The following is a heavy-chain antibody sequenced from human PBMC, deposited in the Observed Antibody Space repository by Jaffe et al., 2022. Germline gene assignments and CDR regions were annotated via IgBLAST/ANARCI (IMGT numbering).Heavy chain of an antibody. J-gene: IGHJ4*02. CDR2: IIPIFGTA. Sequence: QVQLVQSGAEVKKPGSSVKVSCKASGGTFSSYAISWVRQAPGQGLEWMGGIIPIFGTANYAQKFQGRVTITTDESTSTAYMELSSLRSEDTAVYYCARLYCSSTSCYFHYWGQGTLVTVSS. CDR1: GGTFSSYA. D-gene: IGHD2-2*01. CDR3: ARLYCSSTSCYFHY. V-gene: IGHV1-69*05.